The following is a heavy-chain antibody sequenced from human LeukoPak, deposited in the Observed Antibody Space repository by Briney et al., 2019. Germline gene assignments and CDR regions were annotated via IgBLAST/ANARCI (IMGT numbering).Heavy chain of an antibody. CDR2: ISSSSTTI. V-gene: IGHV3-48*02. CDR3: VSSLGIDYYYGMDV. Sequence: PGGSLRLSCAASGFTFSPYSMNWVRQAPGKGLEWVSYISSSSTTIYYADSVKGRFTISRDNAKNSLYLQMNSLRDEDTAVYYCVSSLGIDYYYGMDVWGQGTTVTVSS. D-gene: IGHD7-27*01. CDR1: GFTFSPYS. J-gene: IGHJ6*02.